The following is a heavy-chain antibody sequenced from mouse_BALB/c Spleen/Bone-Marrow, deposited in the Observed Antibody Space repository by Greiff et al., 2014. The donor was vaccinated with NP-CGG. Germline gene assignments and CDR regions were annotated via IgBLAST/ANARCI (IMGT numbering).Heavy chain of an antibody. CDR3: ARGIYYGNYVYAMDY. J-gene: IGHJ4*01. CDR2: IAPGSGNT. Sequence: DLVKPGASVKLSCKASGYTFTNYWINWIKQRPGQGLEWIGRIAPGSGNTYYNEMFKGKATLTVDTSSSTAYIQLSSLSSEDSAVYFCARGIYYGNYVYAMDYWGQGTSVTVSS. CDR1: GYTFTNYW. D-gene: IGHD2-1*01. V-gene: IGHV1S41*01.